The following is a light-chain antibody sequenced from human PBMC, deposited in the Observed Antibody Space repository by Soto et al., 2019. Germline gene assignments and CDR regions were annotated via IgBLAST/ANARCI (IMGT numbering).Light chain of an antibody. V-gene: IGLV1-44*01. Sequence: QSVLTQPPSVSAAPGQKVTISCSGSSSNIGGNTVNWYQQLPGTAPRLLIYNDSQRPSGVPDRFSASKSGTSASLAISGLQSEDEADYYCASWDASLSLPYVFXTGTKVTVL. J-gene: IGLJ1*01. CDR3: ASWDASLSLPYV. CDR1: SSNIGGNT. CDR2: NDS.